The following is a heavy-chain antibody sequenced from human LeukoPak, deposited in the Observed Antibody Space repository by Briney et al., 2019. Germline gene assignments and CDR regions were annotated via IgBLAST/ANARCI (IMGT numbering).Heavy chain of an antibody. CDR1: GYTFTGYY. CDR3: ARDWPSYDIHPSYYYGMDV. D-gene: IGHD3-9*01. V-gene: IGHV1-2*06. CDR2: INPNSGGT. Sequence: ASVKVSCKASGYTFTGYYMHWVRQAPGQGLEWMGRINPNSGGTNYAQKFQGRVTMTRDTSISTAYMELSRLRSDDTAVYYCARDWPSYDIHPSYYYGMDVWGQGTTVTVSS. J-gene: IGHJ6*02.